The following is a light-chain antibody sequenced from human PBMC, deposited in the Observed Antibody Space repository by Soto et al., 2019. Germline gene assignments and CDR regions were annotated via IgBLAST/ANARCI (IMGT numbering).Light chain of an antibody. CDR2: GIS. CDR1: QSVTNRY. J-gene: IGKJ3*01. CDR3: QQYGSSPGLFT. Sequence: ESVLTQSPGTLSLSPGERATLSCRASQSVTNRYFAWYQQRPGQAPRLLIYGISNRATGIPDRFSGSGSGTDFTLTISRLEPEDFVVYYCQQYGSSPGLFTFGPGTKVDIK. V-gene: IGKV3-20*01.